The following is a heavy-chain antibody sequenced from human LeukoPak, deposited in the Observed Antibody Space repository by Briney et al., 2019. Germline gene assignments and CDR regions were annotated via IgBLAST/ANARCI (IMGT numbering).Heavy chain of an antibody. Sequence: GGSLRLSCAASGFTFSNAYMNWVRQAPGKGLEWVGRIKPKTDGETTEYAAPVKGRFSISRDESKNMLYLQMNSLKTEDTAVYYCITPLPYSAQGGQGTLVTVSS. CDR2: IKPKTDGETT. D-gene: IGHD2-21*01. J-gene: IGHJ4*02. CDR3: ITPLPYSAQ. CDR1: GFTFSNAY. V-gene: IGHV3-15*07.